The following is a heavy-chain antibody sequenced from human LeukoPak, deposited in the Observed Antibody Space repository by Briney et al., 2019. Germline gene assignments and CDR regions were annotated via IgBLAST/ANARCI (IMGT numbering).Heavy chain of an antibody. V-gene: IGHV3-30*02. CDR1: GFTFSSYG. CDR3: AKDHAVYDYVWGSSDY. Sequence: GGSLRLSCAASGFTFSSYGMQWVRQAPGKGLEWVAFIRSDGSNKYSADSVKGRFTISRDNSKNTLYLQMNSLRAEDTAVYYCAKDHAVYDYVWGSSDYWGQGTLVTVSS. D-gene: IGHD3-16*01. J-gene: IGHJ4*02. CDR2: IRSDGSNK.